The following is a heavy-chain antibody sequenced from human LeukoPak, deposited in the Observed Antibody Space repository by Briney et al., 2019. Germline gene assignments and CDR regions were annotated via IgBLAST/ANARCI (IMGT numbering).Heavy chain of an antibody. V-gene: IGHV1-69*05. J-gene: IGHJ4*02. D-gene: IGHD2-21*02. CDR3: ARVLAYCGGDCAYFDY. CDR1: GGTFSSYA. CDR2: IIPIFGTA. Sequence: SVKVSCKASGGTFSSYAISWVRQAPGQGLEWMGRIIPIFGTANYAQKFQGRVTITTDESTSTAYMELSTLRSEDTAVYYCARVLAYCGGDCAYFDYWGQGTLVTVSS.